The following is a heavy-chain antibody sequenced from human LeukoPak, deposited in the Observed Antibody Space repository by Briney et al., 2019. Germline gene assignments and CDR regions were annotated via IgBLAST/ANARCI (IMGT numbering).Heavy chain of an antibody. CDR2: ISGSGGST. CDR1: GLTFSSYA. CDR3: AKDRSGGGDYYFGMDV. J-gene: IGHJ6*02. Sequence: RGSLRLSCAASGLTFSSYAMGWVRQAPGKGLEWVSSISGSGGSTYYADSVKGRFTISRDNSQNTLYLQMNSLRAEDTAVYYCAKDRSGGGDYYFGMDVWGQGTTVTVSS. D-gene: IGHD6-19*01. V-gene: IGHV3-23*01.